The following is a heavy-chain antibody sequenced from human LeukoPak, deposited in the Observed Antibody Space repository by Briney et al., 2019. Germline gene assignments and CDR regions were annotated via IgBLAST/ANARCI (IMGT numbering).Heavy chain of an antibody. Sequence: GASVKVSCKASGYTFTGYYMHWVRQAPGQGLEWMGWISPNSGGTNYAQKFQGRVTMTRDTSISTAYMELSRLRSDDTAVYYCARAHTSSCNGGPCPFFLDYWGQGTLVTVSS. CDR3: ARAHTSSCNGGPCPFFLDY. CDR2: ISPNSGGT. CDR1: GYTFTGYY. J-gene: IGHJ4*02. V-gene: IGHV1-2*02. D-gene: IGHD2-8*01.